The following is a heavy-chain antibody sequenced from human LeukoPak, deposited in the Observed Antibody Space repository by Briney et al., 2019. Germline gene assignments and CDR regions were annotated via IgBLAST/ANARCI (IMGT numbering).Heavy chain of an antibody. V-gene: IGHV3-15*01. J-gene: IGHJ1*01. CDR1: GFTFNTAW. CDR3: TKDLGL. Sequence: PGGSLTLSCAVSGFTFNTAWMSWVRQAPGKGLEYIGRIKSETDGWTTYYAAPLKGRFTISRDDSKNTLYLQMNSLKIEDTALYYCTKDLGLWGQGTLVTVSS. CDR2: IKSETDGWTT.